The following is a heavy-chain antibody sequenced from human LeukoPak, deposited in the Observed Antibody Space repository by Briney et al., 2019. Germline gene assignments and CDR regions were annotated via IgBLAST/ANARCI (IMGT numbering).Heavy chain of an antibody. CDR3: AKVAHYYYGSESYYFFEH. J-gene: IGHJ4*02. D-gene: IGHD3-10*01. Sequence: GGSLRLSCAASGFTFSTYEINWVRQAPGKGLEWLSHISTSGSSIHYADSVKGRFTISRDNAKNSLYLQMNSLRVEDTATYYCAKVAHYYYGSESYYFFEHWGQGTPVAASS. CDR2: ISTSGSSI. V-gene: IGHV3-48*03. CDR1: GFTFSTYE.